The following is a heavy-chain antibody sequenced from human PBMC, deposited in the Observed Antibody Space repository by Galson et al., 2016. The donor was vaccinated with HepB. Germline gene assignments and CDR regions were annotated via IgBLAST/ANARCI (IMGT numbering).Heavy chain of an antibody. Sequence: PALVKPTQTLTLTCSFSGFSLRPSGEGVGWIRQPPGKALEWFALIYWDDDKRYSPSLKNRLPITKDTSKDQVVLRMTNVDPVETATYHCARRGELSCGGDCYLEGSGWFDPWGQGTLVIVSS. J-gene: IGHJ5*02. D-gene: IGHD2-21*02. V-gene: IGHV2-5*02. CDR3: ARRGELSCGGDCYLEGSGWFDP. CDR1: GFSLRPSGEG. CDR2: IYWDDDK.